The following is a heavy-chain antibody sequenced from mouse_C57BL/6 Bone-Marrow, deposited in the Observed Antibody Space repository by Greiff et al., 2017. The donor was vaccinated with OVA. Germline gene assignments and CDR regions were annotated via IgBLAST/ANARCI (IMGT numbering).Heavy chain of an antibody. CDR3: ARLLPSYFDY. Sequence: VQLQESGAELVKPGASVKMSCTASGFTFTSYWITWVQQRPGQGLEWLGDICRGGGSTNYNEMFTSLATLTVDTSSSTAYMQLSSLTSEDSAVNYCARLLPSYFDYWGQGTTLTVSA. CDR1: GFTFTSYW. V-gene: IGHV1-55*01. D-gene: IGHD1-1*01. CDR2: ICRGGGST. J-gene: IGHJ2*01.